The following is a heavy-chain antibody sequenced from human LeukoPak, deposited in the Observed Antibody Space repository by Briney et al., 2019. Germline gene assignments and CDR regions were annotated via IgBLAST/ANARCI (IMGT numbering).Heavy chain of an antibody. Sequence: KSSETLSLTCAVYGGSFSGYYWSWIRQPPGKGLEWIGEINHSGSTNCNPSLKSRVTISVDTSKNQFSLKLSSVTAADTAVYYCARLAYDSSGYYYYYGMDVWGQGTTVTVSS. CDR2: INHSGST. J-gene: IGHJ6*02. CDR3: ARLAYDSSGYYYYYGMDV. D-gene: IGHD3-22*01. CDR1: GGSFSGYY. V-gene: IGHV4-34*01.